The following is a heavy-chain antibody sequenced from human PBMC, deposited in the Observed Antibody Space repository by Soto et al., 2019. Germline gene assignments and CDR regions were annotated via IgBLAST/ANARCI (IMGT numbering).Heavy chain of an antibody. V-gene: IGHV3-33*01. CDR2: IWNDGSNN. Sequence: ESGGGVVQPGRSLRLSCAASGFTFNNYGMHWVRQAPGKGLEWLAVIWNDGSNNYYANSVKGRFTISRDNSKNTLYLQMNSLRAEDAAVYYCARRQISPPTRGAANARGGMDVWGQGTTVTVSS. CDR3: ARRQISPPTRGAANARGGMDV. CDR1: GFTFNNYG. J-gene: IGHJ6*02. D-gene: IGHD6-25*01.